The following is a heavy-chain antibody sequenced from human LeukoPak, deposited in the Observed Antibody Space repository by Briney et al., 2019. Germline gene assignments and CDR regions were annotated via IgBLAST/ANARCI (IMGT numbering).Heavy chain of an antibody. Sequence: GASVKVSCKASGYTFTGHYMHWVRQAPGQGLEWMGWINPNSGGTNYAQKFQGRVTMTRDTSISTAYMELSRLRSDDTAVYYCARGGNFLTGYYWTTPLFQKPYYFDYWGQGTLVTVSS. CDR3: ARGGNFLTGYYWTTPLFQKPYYFDY. CDR1: GYTFTGHY. D-gene: IGHD3-9*01. J-gene: IGHJ4*02. CDR2: INPNSGGT. V-gene: IGHV1-2*02.